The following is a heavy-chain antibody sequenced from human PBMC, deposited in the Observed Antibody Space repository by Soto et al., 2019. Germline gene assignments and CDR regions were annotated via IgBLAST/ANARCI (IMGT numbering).Heavy chain of an antibody. CDR3: AEAVAYGSGMDY. Sequence: PGVSERHSGASSEFTYSGDAMSWVRQAPGKGLEWVSAISGSGGSTYYADSVKGRFTISRDNSKNTLYLQMNSLRAEVSAVYYCAEAVAYGSGMDYWGQGTLVNVSS. CDR2: ISGSGGST. D-gene: IGHD3-10*01. J-gene: IGHJ4*02. V-gene: IGHV3-23*01. CDR1: EFTYSGDA.